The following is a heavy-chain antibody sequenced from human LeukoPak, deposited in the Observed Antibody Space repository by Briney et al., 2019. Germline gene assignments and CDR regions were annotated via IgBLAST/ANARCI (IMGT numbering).Heavy chain of an antibody. Sequence: GGSLRLSCAASGFTFHSYAMNWVRQAPGKGLEWVSAISSRADTSYYADSVKGRFTISRDNSKNTLYLQMNSLRAEDTAVYYCAKDRTTTGGYYYYMDVWGKGTTVTVSS. CDR2: ISSRADTS. CDR1: GFTFHSYA. D-gene: IGHD4-17*01. V-gene: IGHV3-23*01. J-gene: IGHJ6*03. CDR3: AKDRTTTGGYYYYMDV.